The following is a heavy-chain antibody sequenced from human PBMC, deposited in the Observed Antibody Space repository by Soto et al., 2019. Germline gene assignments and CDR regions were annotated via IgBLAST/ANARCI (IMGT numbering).Heavy chain of an antibody. D-gene: IGHD3-10*01. V-gene: IGHV3-30*18. CDR2: ISYDGSNK. CDR3: AKDYYYGSGSYYYYYYGMDV. CDR1: GFTFSSYG. Sequence: QVQLVESGGGVVQPGRSLRLSCAASGFTFSSYGMHWVRQAPGKGLEWVAVISYDGSNKYYADSVKGRFTISRDNSKNTLYLQMNSLRAEDTAVYYCAKDYYYGSGSYYYYYYGMDVW. J-gene: IGHJ6*01.